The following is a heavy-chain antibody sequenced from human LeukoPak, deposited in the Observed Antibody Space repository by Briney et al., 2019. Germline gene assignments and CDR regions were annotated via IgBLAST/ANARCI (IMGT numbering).Heavy chain of an antibody. CDR1: VGSFSGYS. J-gene: IGHJ4*02. Sequence: SQTLSLTCAVYVGSFSGYSWNWISQPPVKGLEWIGEINHSGGTNYNPSLKSRVTISVDTSKKQSSLKLSSVTAADTAVYYCARGVDYYGVWGQGTLVTVSS. D-gene: IGHD3-10*01. CDR3: ARGVDYYGV. CDR2: INHSGGT. V-gene: IGHV4-34*01.